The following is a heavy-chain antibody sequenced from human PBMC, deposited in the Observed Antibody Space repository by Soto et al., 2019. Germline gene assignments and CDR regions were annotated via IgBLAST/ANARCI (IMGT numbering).Heavy chain of an antibody. CDR3: ARVGIAAAGPRPYGMDV. V-gene: IGHV3-72*01. CDR1: GFTFSDHY. D-gene: IGHD6-13*01. J-gene: IGHJ6*02. CDR2: TRNKASSYTT. Sequence: GGSLRLSCAASGFTFSDHYMDWVRQAPGKGLEWVGRTRNKASSYTTEYAASVKGRFTISRDDSKNSLYLQMNSLKTEDTAVYYCARVGIAAAGPRPYGMDVWGQGTTVTVSS.